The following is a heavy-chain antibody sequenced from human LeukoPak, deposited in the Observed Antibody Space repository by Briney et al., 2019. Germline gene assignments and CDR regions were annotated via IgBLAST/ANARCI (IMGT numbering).Heavy chain of an antibody. D-gene: IGHD5-12*01. J-gene: IGHJ4*02. CDR2: IYYTGST. CDR1: GGSISSYY. Sequence: SETLSLTCTVSGGSISSYYWSWTRQPPGKGLEWLGSIYYTGSTNYHPSLKSRVTISLDTSKNQFSLKLNSVTAADTAVYYCARGSGYVYYWGQGTLATVSS. CDR3: ARGSGYVYY. V-gene: IGHV4-59*01.